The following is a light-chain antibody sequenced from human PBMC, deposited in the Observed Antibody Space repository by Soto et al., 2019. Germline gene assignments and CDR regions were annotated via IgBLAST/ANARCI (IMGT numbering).Light chain of an antibody. CDR3: QQRSNWPPT. CDR1: QSVGNK. J-gene: IGKJ5*01. CDR2: DTS. V-gene: IGKV3-15*01. Sequence: EIVVTQSPATLSVSPGERATLTCRASQSVGNKVAWYEHKPGQTPRVIIYDTSTRAVGIPARFSGSGYGTYFTLTISSLQSEDFAVYYCQQRSNWPPTFGQGTRLEIK.